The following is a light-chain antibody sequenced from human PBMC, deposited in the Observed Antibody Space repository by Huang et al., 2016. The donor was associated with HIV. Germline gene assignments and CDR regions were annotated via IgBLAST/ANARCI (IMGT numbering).Light chain of an antibody. V-gene: IGKV1-39*01. CDR2: AAS. CDR1: QSISSY. J-gene: IGKJ1*01. Sequence: RVTITCRASQSISSYLNWYQQKPGKAPKLLIYAASSLQSGVPSRFSGIGSGTDFTLTISSLQPEDFATYYCQQSYSTPPWTFGQGTKVEIK. CDR3: QQSYSTPPWT.